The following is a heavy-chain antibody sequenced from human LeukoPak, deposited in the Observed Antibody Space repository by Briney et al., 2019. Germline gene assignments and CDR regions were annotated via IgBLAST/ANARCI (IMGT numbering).Heavy chain of an antibody. D-gene: IGHD1-7*01. CDR3: VRDGGGTTPYDS. V-gene: IGHV3-74*01. Sequence: GGSLRHSCAASVFTLRDYWMNLVRPTPGKGPVWVSHISHDGRNIAYADSVKGRFTISRDSAKNTLYLQMNSLRVGDTAVYYCVRDGGGTTPYDSWGQGTLVTVSS. CDR2: ISHDGRNI. J-gene: IGHJ4*02. CDR1: VFTLRDYW.